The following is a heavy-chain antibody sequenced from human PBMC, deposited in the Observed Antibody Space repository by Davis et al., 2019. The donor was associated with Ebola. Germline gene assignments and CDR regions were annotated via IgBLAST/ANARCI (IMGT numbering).Heavy chain of an antibody. Sequence: MPSETLSLTCTVPGDSIRTNDYFWGWFRQPPGKGLEWIATIRSSGTTYYSPSLKSRLTISIDTSNNQFSLRVTSMTAEDTAVYYCARLPDADYWGQGTLVTVSS. V-gene: IGHV4-39*01. CDR1: GDSIRTNDYF. CDR2: IRSSGTT. J-gene: IGHJ4*02. CDR3: ARLPDADY.